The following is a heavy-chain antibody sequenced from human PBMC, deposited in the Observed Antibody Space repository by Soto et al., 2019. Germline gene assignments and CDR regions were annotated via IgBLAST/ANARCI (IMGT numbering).Heavy chain of an antibody. Sequence: SETLSLTCAVYGGSFSGYYWSWIRQPPGKGLEWIGEINHSGSTNYNPSLKSRVTISVDTSKNQFSLKLSSVTAADTAVYYCARGRRNWFDPWGQGTLVTVSS. CDR1: GGSFSGYY. J-gene: IGHJ5*02. V-gene: IGHV4-34*01. CDR2: INHSGST. CDR3: ARGRRNWFDP.